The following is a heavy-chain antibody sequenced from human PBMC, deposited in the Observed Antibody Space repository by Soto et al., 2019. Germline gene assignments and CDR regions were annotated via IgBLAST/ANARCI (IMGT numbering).Heavy chain of an antibody. Sequence: ASVKVSCKASGYTFTSYAIHWVRQAPGQRLEWMGWINAGNGNTKYSQKFQDRVTITRDTSASTAYMELSSLRDEDTAVYYCAREGGTYYKRFDIWGQGTMVTVSS. V-gene: IGHV1-3*01. D-gene: IGHD1-26*01. CDR2: INAGNGNT. CDR1: GYTFTSYA. CDR3: AREGGTYYKRFDI. J-gene: IGHJ3*02.